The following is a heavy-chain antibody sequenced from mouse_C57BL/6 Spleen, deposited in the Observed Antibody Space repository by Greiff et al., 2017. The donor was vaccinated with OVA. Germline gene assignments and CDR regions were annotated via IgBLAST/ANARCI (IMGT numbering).Heavy chain of an antibody. V-gene: IGHV5-17*01. CDR1: GFTFSDYG. J-gene: IGHJ4*01. D-gene: IGHD2-14*01. Sequence: EVMLVESGGGLVKPGGSLKLSCAASGFTFSDYGMHWVRQAPEKGLEWVAYISSGSSTIYYADTVKGRFTISRDNAKNTLFLQMTSLRSEDTAMYYCARQRYPPCYAMDYWGQGTSVTVSS. CDR3: ARQRYPPCYAMDY. CDR2: ISSGSSTI.